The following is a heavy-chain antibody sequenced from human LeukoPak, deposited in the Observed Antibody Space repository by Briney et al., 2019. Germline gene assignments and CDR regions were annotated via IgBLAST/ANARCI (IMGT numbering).Heavy chain of an antibody. CDR3: AREVFEGQRQSDAFDV. Sequence: GGSLRLSCAASGFTFSSHWMHWVRQAPGEGLVWVSRVNGPGDWTHYADSVRGRFIISRDNAENTISLQMDNLRAEDTAVYFCAREVFEGQRQSDAFDVWGQGTMVTVSS. CDR2: VNGPGDWT. CDR1: GFTFSSHW. D-gene: IGHD6-25*01. J-gene: IGHJ3*01. V-gene: IGHV3-74*01.